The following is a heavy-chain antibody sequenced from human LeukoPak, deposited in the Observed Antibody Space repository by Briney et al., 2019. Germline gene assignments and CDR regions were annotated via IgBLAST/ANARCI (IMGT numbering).Heavy chain of an antibody. V-gene: IGHV3-21*01. Sequence: GGSLRLSCEVSGFTSSTYTMNWVRQAPGKGLEWVSSISSSSSYIYYADSVKGRFTISRDNAKNSLYLQMNSLRAEDTAVYYCARCPLYYYGSGSYYPNPIDYWGQGTLVTVSS. D-gene: IGHD3-10*01. CDR2: ISSSSSYI. J-gene: IGHJ4*02. CDR3: ARCPLYYYGSGSYYPNPIDY. CDR1: GFTSSTYT.